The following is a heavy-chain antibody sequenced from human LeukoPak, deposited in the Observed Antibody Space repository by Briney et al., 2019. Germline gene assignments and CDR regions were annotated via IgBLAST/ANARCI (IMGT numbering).Heavy chain of an antibody. Sequence: ASVKGSCKASGYTFTAYYMHWVRQAPGHGLEWMGWINPNSGGTNYVQKFQGSITMTRDTSISTAYMELSRLRSDDTAVYYCARDVRTYYYDSSGYGYWGQGTLVTVSS. CDR2: INPNSGGT. V-gene: IGHV1-2*02. CDR1: GYTFTAYY. J-gene: IGHJ4*02. CDR3: ARDVRTYYYDSSGYGY. D-gene: IGHD3-22*01.